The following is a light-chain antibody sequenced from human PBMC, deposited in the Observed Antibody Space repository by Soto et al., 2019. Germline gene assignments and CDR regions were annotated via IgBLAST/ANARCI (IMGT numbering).Light chain of an antibody. Sequence: EILLTQSPGTLSLSPGERATLSCRASQSVSSSYLAWYQQKPGQAPRLLIYGASSRATGIPDRFSGSGSGTHFTLTISRLEPEDFAVYYCQQYGSSPYTFGQGTKLEIK. CDR1: QSVSSSY. CDR2: GAS. J-gene: IGKJ2*01. CDR3: QQYGSSPYT. V-gene: IGKV3-20*01.